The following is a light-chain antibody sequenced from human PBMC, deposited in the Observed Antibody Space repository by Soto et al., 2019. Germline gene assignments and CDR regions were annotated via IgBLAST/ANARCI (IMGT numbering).Light chain of an antibody. J-gene: IGLJ2*01. CDR1: SSDVGGYNF. CDR2: EVS. CDR3: NSYGGSSNVV. V-gene: IGLV2-8*01. Sequence: QSALTQPPSASGSPGQSVTISCTGTSSDVGGYNFVSWYQQYPGKAPKIIIYEVSKRASGVPVRFSGSKSGNTASLTVSGLQADDEADYYCNSYGGSSNVVFGGGTKLTVL.